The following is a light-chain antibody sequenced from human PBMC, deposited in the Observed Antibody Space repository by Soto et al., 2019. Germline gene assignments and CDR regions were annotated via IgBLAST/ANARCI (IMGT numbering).Light chain of an antibody. Sequence: IVLTQSPATLSLSPGERATLSCTASQHVTTTYIAWYQQKFGQAPRLLIYGASTRATGTPDRFTGGGFGTDFTLTISRVEDEDFAVYYCQEYDSSFTFGGGTKVEMK. CDR3: QEYDSSFT. V-gene: IGKV3-20*01. CDR1: QHVTTTY. CDR2: GAS. J-gene: IGKJ4*01.